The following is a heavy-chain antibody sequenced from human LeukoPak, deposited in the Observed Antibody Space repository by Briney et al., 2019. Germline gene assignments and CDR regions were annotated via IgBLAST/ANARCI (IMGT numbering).Heavy chain of an antibody. D-gene: IGHD6-6*01. CDR2: IYYSGST. CDR3: ARGAARRGLFDY. V-gene: IGHV4-59*01. CDR1: GGSISSYY. Sequence: SSETLSLPCTVSGGSISSYYWSWIRQPPGKGLEWIGYIYYSGSTNYNPSLKSRVTISVDTSKNQFSLKLSSVTAADTAVYYCARGAARRGLFDYWGQGTLVTVSS. J-gene: IGHJ4*02.